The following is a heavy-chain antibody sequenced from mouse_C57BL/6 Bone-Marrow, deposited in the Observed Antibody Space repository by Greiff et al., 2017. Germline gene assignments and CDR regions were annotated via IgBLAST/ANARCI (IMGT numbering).Heavy chain of an antibody. V-gene: IGHV7-1*01. CDR2: SRNKANDYTT. CDR1: GFTFSDFY. CDR3: ARDASYYYAMDY. Sequence: EVKLVESGGGLVQSGRSLRLSCATSGFTFSDFYMAWVRQAPGKGLEWIAASRNKANDYTTEYSASVKGRFIVSRDTSQSILYLQMNALRAEVTAIYYCARDASYYYAMDYWGQGTSVTVSS. J-gene: IGHJ4*01.